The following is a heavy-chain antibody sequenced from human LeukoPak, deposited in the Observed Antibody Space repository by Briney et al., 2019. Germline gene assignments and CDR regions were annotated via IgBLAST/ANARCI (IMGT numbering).Heavy chain of an antibody. CDR2: ISATGGTT. J-gene: IGHJ4*02. V-gene: IGHV3-23*01. CDR3: AKEAFSYYYDSSGDYFDY. CDR1: GFTFSSYG. Sequence: GGSLRLSCAASGFTFSSYGMSWVRQAPGKGLEWVSAISATGGTTYYADSVKGRFTISRDNSKNTLYLQMISLRAEDTAVYYCAKEAFSYYYDSSGDYFDYWGQGTLLTVSS. D-gene: IGHD3-22*01.